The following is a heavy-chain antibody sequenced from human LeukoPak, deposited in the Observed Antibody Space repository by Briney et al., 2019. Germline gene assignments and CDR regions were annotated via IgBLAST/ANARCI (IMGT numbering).Heavy chain of an antibody. Sequence: PGRSLRLSCAASGFTFSSYVMHWVRQAPGKGLEWVSAISGSGGSTYYADSVKGRFTISRDNSKNTLYLQMNSLRAEDTAVYYCAKSKGGYSGYDFCGDYWGQGTLVTVSS. CDR3: AKSKGGYSGYDFCGDY. CDR1: GFTFSSYV. V-gene: IGHV3-23*01. D-gene: IGHD5-12*01. J-gene: IGHJ4*02. CDR2: ISGSGGST.